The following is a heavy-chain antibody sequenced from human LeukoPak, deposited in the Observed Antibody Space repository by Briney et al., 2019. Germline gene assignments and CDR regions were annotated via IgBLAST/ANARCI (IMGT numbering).Heavy chain of an antibody. V-gene: IGHV3-23*01. CDR3: AKMVAYCGGDCYSTTYDAFDI. CDR2: ISGSGGST. D-gene: IGHD2-21*02. J-gene: IGHJ3*02. CDR1: GFTFSSYG. Sequence: PAGGSLRLSCAASGFTFSSYGMSWVRQAPGKGLEWVSAISGSGGSTYYADSVKGRFTISRDNSKNTLYLQMNSLRAEDTAVYYCAKMVAYCGGDCYSTTYDAFDIWGQGTMVTVSS.